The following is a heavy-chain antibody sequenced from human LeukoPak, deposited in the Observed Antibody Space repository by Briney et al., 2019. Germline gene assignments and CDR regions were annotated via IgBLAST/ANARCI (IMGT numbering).Heavy chain of an antibody. CDR3: VKDSRRGGSSWFYFAY. D-gene: IGHD6-13*01. CDR2: ISYDGSNK. Sequence: PGGSLRLSCAASGFTFSSYGRHWVRQAPGKGLEWVAVISYDGSNKYYAHSVNRLFTISIDNSKNTLYLRMTRLRAEDTAVYYCVKDSRRGGSSWFYFAYWGEGTLVTVSS. V-gene: IGHV3-30*18. J-gene: IGHJ4*02. CDR1: GFTFSSYG.